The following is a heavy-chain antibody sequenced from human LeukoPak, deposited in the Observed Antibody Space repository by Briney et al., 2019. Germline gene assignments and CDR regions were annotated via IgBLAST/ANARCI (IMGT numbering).Heavy chain of an antibody. Sequence: RGGSLRLSCAASGFTFSDYYMSWVRQAPGKGLEWVADICYDGNNKYYVDSVKGRFTISRDTSKNTLYLQMNSLRGEDTAIYYCARDGLASIGLDMWGQGTVVTVSS. CDR3: ARDGLASIGLDM. J-gene: IGHJ3*02. CDR2: ICYDGNNK. CDR1: GFTFSDYY. D-gene: IGHD6-13*01. V-gene: IGHV3-33*08.